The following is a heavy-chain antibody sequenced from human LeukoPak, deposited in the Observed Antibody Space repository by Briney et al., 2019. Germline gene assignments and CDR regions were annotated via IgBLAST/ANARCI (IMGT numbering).Heavy chain of an antibody. Sequence: GASVKVSCKASGYTCTSYGISWVRQAPGQGLEWMGWISAYNGNTNYAQKLQGRVTMTTDTSTSTAYMELRGLRSDDTAVYYCARGDLEWEPDPNWFDPWGQGTLVTVSS. D-gene: IGHD1-26*01. V-gene: IGHV1-18*01. J-gene: IGHJ5*02. CDR3: ARGDLEWEPDPNWFDP. CDR1: GYTCTSYG. CDR2: ISAYNGNT.